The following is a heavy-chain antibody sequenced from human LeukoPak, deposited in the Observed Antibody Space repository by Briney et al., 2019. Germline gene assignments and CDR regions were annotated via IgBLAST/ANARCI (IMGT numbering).Heavy chain of an antibody. D-gene: IGHD1-26*01. Sequence: SETLSLTCTVSGGSISSYYWSWIRQPPGKGLEWIGYIYYSGSTNYNPSLKSRVTISVDTSKNQFSLKLSSVTAADTAVYYCARVVGARRGIDYWGQGTLVTVSS. CDR3: ARVVGARRGIDY. J-gene: IGHJ4*02. V-gene: IGHV4-59*01. CDR2: IYYSGST. CDR1: GGSISSYY.